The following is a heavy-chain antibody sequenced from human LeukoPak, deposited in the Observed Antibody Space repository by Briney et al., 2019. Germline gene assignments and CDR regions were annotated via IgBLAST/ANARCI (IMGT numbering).Heavy chain of an antibody. CDR3: ARTPEAYCGGDCYSDAFDI. D-gene: IGHD2-21*01. CDR1: GGSISSGGYY. J-gene: IGHJ3*02. CDR2: IYHSGST. V-gene: IGHV4-30-2*01. Sequence: SQTLSLTCTVSGGSISSGGYYWSWIRQPPGKGLEWIGYIYHSGSTYYNPSLKSRVTISVDRSKNQFSLKLSSVTAADTAVYYCARTPEAYCGGDCYSDAFDIWGQGTMVTVSS.